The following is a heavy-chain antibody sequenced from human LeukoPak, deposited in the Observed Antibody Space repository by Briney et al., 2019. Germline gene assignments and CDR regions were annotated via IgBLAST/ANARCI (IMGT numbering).Heavy chain of an antibody. CDR2: IGTSSSTI. Sequence: GGSLRLSCAASGFTFSTYTMNWVRQPPGKGLEWVSNIGTSSSTIYYADSVKGRFTISRDNAKSSLFLQMNSLRVEDTAVYFCASRTDYLNWGQGTLVTVSS. J-gene: IGHJ4*02. CDR1: GFTFSTYT. CDR3: ASRTDYLN. D-gene: IGHD3-16*01. V-gene: IGHV3-48*04.